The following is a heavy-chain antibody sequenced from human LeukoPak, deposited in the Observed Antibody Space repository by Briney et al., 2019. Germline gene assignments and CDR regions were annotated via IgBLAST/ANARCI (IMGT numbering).Heavy chain of an antibody. CDR2: INHSGST. Sequence: SETLSLTCAVYGGSFSGYYWSWIRQPPGKGLEWIGEINHSGSTNYNPSLKSRVTISVDTSKNQFSLKLTSVTAADTAVYYCTRGSGGFPFDPWGQGTLVTVSS. V-gene: IGHV4-34*01. CDR1: GGSFSGYY. D-gene: IGHD3-16*01. CDR3: TRGSGGFPFDP. J-gene: IGHJ5*02.